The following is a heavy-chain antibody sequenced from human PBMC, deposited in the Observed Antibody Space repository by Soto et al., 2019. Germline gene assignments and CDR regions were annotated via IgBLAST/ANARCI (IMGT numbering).Heavy chain of an antibody. CDR2: IIPILGIA. CDR1: GGTFSSYT. J-gene: IGHJ4*02. D-gene: IGHD3-10*01. V-gene: IGHV1-69*02. Sequence: SVKVSCKASGGTFSSYTISWVRQAPGQGLEWMGRIIPILGIANYAQKFQGRVTITADKSTSSAYMELSSLRSEDTAVYYCAGGYGSGSYFDYWGQGTLVTVSS. CDR3: AGGYGSGSYFDY.